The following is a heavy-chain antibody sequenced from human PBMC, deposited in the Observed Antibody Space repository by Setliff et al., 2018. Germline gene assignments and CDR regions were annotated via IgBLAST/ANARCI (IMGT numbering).Heavy chain of an antibody. J-gene: IGHJ4*02. CDR1: GVSIGDTYYY. D-gene: IGHD2-21*01. CDR3: ARDPGFHSGTWSLDS. CDR2: VPFSGSA. Sequence: SETLSLTCTVSGVSIGDTYYYWAWIRQPPGKGLEWVGSVPFSGSAYFSPSLKSRVAISLDTSTNVFSLKLSSLIAADTAVYYRARDPGFHSGTWSLDSWGQGILVTVSS. V-gene: IGHV4-39*02.